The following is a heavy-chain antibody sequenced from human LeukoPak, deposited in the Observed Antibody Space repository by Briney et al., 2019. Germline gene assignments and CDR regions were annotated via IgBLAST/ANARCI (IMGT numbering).Heavy chain of an antibody. CDR2: ITSGFTP. CDR1: GLTFSNSA. Sequence: GGSLRLSCAASGLTFSNSAMSWFRQAPGKGLEWVSGITSGFTPHYADSVKGRFTISRDNSKNTFHLRMNSLRAEDTAVYYCAKDYSDSRVGDVFFEYWGQGTLVTVSS. D-gene: IGHD1-26*01. CDR3: AKDYSDSRVGDVFFEY. J-gene: IGHJ4*02. V-gene: IGHV3-23*01.